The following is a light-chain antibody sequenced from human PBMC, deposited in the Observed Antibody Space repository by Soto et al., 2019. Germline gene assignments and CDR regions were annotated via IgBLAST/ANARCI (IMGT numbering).Light chain of an antibody. Sequence: QSVLNQPASVSGSPGQSITISCTGTTSDIGTYSYVSWYQQHAGKAPKLIIYEVSHRHSGISGRSSGSKSGNAAYLTIAGHQAEDEATYYCGSYTSTSTLYVFGPGTKVTVL. CDR1: TSDIGTYSY. J-gene: IGLJ1*01. CDR3: GSYTSTSTLYV. V-gene: IGLV2-14*01. CDR2: EVS.